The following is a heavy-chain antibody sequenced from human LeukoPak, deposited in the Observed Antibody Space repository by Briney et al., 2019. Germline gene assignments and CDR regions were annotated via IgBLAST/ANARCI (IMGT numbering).Heavy chain of an antibody. CDR1: GGSVSSGSHY. J-gene: IGHJ5*02. Sequence: SETLSLTCTVSGGSVSSGSHYWNWIRQSPGRGLEWIGHIYYRGTTNYTPSLKSRVTISVDTSMNQFSLRLSSVTAADTAVYFCAGSFYSSGWYTPLRWFDTWGQATPVTVSS. V-gene: IGHV4-61*01. D-gene: IGHD6-19*01. CDR3: AGSFYSSGWYTPLRWFDT. CDR2: IYYRGTT.